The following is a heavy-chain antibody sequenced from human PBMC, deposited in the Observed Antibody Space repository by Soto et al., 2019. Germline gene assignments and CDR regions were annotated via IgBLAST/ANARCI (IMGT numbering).Heavy chain of an antibody. CDR1: GYSFTSYW. CDR3: ARQGVTMVRGVKRPYYVMDV. V-gene: IGHV5-51*01. J-gene: IGHJ6*02. CDR2: IYPGDSDT. D-gene: IGHD3-10*01. Sequence: LGESLKISCKGSGYSFTSYWIGWVRQMPGKGLEWMGIIYPGDSDTRYSPSFQGQVTISADKSISTAYLQWSSLKASDTAMYYCARQGVTMVRGVKRPYYVMDVWXQGTTVTVSS.